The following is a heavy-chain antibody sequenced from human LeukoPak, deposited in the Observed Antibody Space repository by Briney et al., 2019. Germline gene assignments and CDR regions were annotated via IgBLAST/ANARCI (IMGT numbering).Heavy chain of an antibody. D-gene: IGHD1-26*01. J-gene: IGHJ3*02. Sequence: ASVKVSCKASGGTFSSYAISWVRQAPGQGLEWMGGIIPIFGTANYAQKFQGRVTITTDESTSTAYMELSSLRSEDTAVYYCARDASIVGATSAFDIWGQGTMVTVSS. CDR3: ARDASIVGATSAFDI. V-gene: IGHV1-69*05. CDR1: GGTFSSYA. CDR2: IIPIFGTA.